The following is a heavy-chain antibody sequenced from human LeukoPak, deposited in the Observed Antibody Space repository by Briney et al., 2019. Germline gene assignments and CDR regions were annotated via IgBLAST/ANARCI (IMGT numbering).Heavy chain of an antibody. CDR2: IYYSGST. Sequence: PSETLSLTCAVSGGSISSSSYYWGWIRQPPGKGLEWIGSIYYSGSTYYNPSLKSRVTISVDTSKNQFSLKLSSVTAADTAVYYCAWGSSGYSPFDYWGQGTLVTVSS. CDR3: AWGSSGYSPFDY. V-gene: IGHV4-39*01. CDR1: GGSISSSSYY. J-gene: IGHJ4*02. D-gene: IGHD3-22*01.